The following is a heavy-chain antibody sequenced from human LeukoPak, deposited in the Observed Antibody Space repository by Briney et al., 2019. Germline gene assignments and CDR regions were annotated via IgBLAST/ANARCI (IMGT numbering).Heavy chain of an antibody. D-gene: IGHD6-19*01. CDR3: ARNSNYSSGWVRWTLDYYYYMDV. CDR1: GFIFLDYY. J-gene: IGHJ6*03. V-gene: IGHV3-11*01. CDR2: ISSSGSTI. Sequence: GGSLRLSCTVSGFIFLDYYVRWVRQPPGKGLEWVVYISSSGSTIHYADSVKGRFSISRDNAKNSLDQQMNSLRAEDTAVYYCARNSNYSSGWVRWTLDYYYYMDVWGKGTTVTVSS.